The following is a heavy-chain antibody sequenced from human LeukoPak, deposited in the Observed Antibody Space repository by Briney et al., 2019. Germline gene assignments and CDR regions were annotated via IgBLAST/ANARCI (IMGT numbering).Heavy chain of an antibody. J-gene: IGHJ6*03. CDR3: ARHSSLLRGPYPPYYYYYYYMDV. Sequence: PSETLSLTCTVSGGSISCSSYYWSWIHQPPGKGLEWIGEINHSGSTNYNPSLKSRVTISVDTSKNQFSLKLSSVTAADTAVYYCARHSSLLRGPYPPYYYYYYYMDVWGKGTTVTISS. CDR2: INHSGST. CDR1: GGSISCSSYY. V-gene: IGHV4-39*01. D-gene: IGHD5/OR15-5a*01.